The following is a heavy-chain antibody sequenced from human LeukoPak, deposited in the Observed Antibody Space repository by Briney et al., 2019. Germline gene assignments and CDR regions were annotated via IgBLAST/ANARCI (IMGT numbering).Heavy chain of an antibody. D-gene: IGHD6-6*01. CDR1: GFTFSDFY. CDR3: ARAGIAARPGGTINDY. Sequence: PGGSLRLSCAASGFTFSDFYMSWIRQAPGKRLEWLSYISGSGRTIYYADSVKGRFTISRDNAKNSLYLLMDRLRVEDTALYYCARAGIAARPGGTINDYWGQGTLVTVSS. V-gene: IGHV3-11*01. J-gene: IGHJ4*02. CDR2: ISGSGRTI.